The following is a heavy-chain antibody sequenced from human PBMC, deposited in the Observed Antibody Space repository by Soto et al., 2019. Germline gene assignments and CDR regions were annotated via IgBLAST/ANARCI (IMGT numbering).Heavy chain of an antibody. CDR1: GYPLSGYF. J-gene: IGHJ4*02. Sequence: GSVKVYFKAYGYPLSGYFIHWVRQAPGQGLEWIGWINPDSGTPYYAQKFKGRVTMTRDTSLGTAYLVLNRLEYDDTAVYYCARSDDLWGPGTLVTVSS. V-gene: IGHV1-2*02. CDR2: INPDSGTP. CDR3: ARSDDL.